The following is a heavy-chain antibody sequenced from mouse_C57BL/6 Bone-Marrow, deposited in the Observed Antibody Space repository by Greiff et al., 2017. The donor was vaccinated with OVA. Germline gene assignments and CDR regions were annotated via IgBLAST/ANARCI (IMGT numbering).Heavy chain of an antibody. CDR3: ARSNYSNSYYFDY. CDR2: INPNNGGT. D-gene: IGHD2-5*01. J-gene: IGHJ2*01. V-gene: IGHV1-18*01. Sequence: VQLKESGPELVKPGASVKIPCKASGYTFTDYNMDWVKQSHGKSLEWIGDINPNNGGTIYNQKFKGKATLTVDKSSSTAYMELRSLTSEDTAVYYCARSNYSNSYYFDYWGQGTTLTVSS. CDR1: GYTFTDYN.